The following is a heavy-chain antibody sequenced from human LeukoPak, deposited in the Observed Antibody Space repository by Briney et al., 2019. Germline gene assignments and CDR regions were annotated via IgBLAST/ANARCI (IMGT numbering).Heavy chain of an antibody. V-gene: IGHV4-61*02. D-gene: IGHD6-6*01. CDR2: IYTSGST. CDR3: ARGPGGSSSSDFDY. CDR1: GGSISSGSYY. Sequence: PSETLSLTCTVSGGSISSGSYYWSWIRQPAGKGLEWIWRIYTSGSTNYNPSLKSRVTISVDTSKNQFSLKLSSVTAADTAVYYCARGPGGSSSSDFDYWGQGTLVTVSS. J-gene: IGHJ4*02.